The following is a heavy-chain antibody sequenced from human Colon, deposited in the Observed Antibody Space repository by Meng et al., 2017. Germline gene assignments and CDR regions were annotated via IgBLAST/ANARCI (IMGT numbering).Heavy chain of an antibody. CDR2: IDHFGIS. J-gene: IGHJ5*02. CDR1: VGSFSGFY. CDR3: ATGLRHGDWFDP. D-gene: IGHD4-17*01. V-gene: IGHV4-34*02. Sequence: QVQIQQGGAGLLKPSETLSLTVAVSVGSFSGFYLSWIRQPPGKGLEWIGEIDHFGISNYNSSLKGRLTMSVDTSKKQISLTLTSVTAADTAVYYCATGLRHGDWFDPWGPGTLVTVSS.